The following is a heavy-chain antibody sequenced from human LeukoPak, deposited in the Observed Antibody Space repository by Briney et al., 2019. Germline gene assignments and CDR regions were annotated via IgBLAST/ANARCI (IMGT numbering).Heavy chain of an antibody. J-gene: IGHJ4*02. V-gene: IGHV4-4*02. CDR1: GGSISSSNW. Sequence: SGTLSLTCAVSGGSISSSNWWSWVRQPPGKGLEWIGEIYHSGSTNYNPSLKSRVTISVDKSKNQFSLKLSSVTAADTAVYYCARAYHYDSIRSPHYFDSWGQGTLVTVSS. CDR2: IYHSGST. CDR3: ARAYHYDSIRSPHYFDS. D-gene: IGHD3-22*01.